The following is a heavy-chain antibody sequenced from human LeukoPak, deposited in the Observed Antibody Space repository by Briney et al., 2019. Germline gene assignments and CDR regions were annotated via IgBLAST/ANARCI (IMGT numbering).Heavy chain of an antibody. Sequence: GASVKVSCKASGYTFTSYGISWVRQAPGQGLEWMGWISAYNGNTKYVQKLQGRVTMTTDSSTSTAYMEPRSLTSDDTAVYYCARWYCGGGSCYSYYYGMDVWGQGTTVTVSS. CDR3: ARWYCGGGSCYSYYYGMDV. CDR1: GYTFTSYG. J-gene: IGHJ6*02. CDR2: ISAYNGNT. D-gene: IGHD2-15*01. V-gene: IGHV1-18*01.